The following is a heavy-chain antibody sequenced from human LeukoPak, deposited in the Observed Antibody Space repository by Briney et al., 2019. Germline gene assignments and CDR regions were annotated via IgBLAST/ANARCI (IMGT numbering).Heavy chain of an antibody. J-gene: IGHJ3*02. CDR3: ARRCSSTSCYGAFDI. D-gene: IGHD2-2*01. Sequence: SETLSLTCTFSVRSISSYYWGWIRQPPGKGLEWIGSIYHSGSTYYNPSLKSRVTISVDTSKNQFSLKLSSVTAADTAVYYCARRCSSTSCYGAFDIWGQGTMVTVSS. V-gene: IGHV4-38-2*02. CDR2: IYHSGST. CDR1: VRSISSYY.